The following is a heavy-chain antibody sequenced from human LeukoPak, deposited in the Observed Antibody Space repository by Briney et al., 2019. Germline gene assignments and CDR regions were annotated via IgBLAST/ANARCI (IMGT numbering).Heavy chain of an antibody. CDR2: MNPNSGNT. Sequence: ASVKVSCKASGYTFTSYDINWARQATGQGLEWMGWMNPNSGNTGYAQKFQGRVTMTRNTSISTAYMELSSLRSEDTAVYYCATSLTPSGWYRSLTPYYYYYMDVWGKGTTVTVSS. CDR3: ATSLTPSGWYRSLTPYYYYYMDV. D-gene: IGHD6-19*01. CDR1: GYTFTSYD. V-gene: IGHV1-8*01. J-gene: IGHJ6*03.